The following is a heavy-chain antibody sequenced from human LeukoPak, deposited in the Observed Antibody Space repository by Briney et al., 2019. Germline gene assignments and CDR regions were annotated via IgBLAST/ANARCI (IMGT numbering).Heavy chain of an antibody. CDR1: GGSFSGYY. J-gene: IGHJ5*02. CDR3: ARMITIFGVVSSYNWFDP. V-gene: IGHV4-34*01. CDR2: INHSGST. D-gene: IGHD3-3*01. Sequence: SETLSLTCAVYGGSFSGYYWSWIRQPPGKGLEWIGEINHSGSTNYTPSLKSRVTISVDTSKNQFSLKLSSVTAADTAVYYCARMITIFGVVSSYNWFDPWGQGTLVTVSS.